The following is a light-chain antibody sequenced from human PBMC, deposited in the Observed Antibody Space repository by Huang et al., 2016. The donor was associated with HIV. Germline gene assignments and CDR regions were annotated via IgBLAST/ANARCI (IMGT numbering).Light chain of an antibody. CDR1: QSVSSN. Sequence: DIVMTQSPATLSVSPGERATLSCRASQSVSSNLAWYQQKPGQAPRLLIYGASTRATGIPDRFSGSGSGTEFTLTISSLQSEDFAVYYCQQYNNWPPVTFGQGTKVEIK. CDR3: QQYNNWPPVT. CDR2: GAS. V-gene: IGKV3-15*01. J-gene: IGKJ1*01.